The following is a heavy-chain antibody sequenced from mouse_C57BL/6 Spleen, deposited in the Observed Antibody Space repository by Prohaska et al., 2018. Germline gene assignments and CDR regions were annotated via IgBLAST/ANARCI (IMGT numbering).Heavy chain of an antibody. J-gene: IGHJ1*03. CDR3: ARTPRGYFDV. V-gene: IGHV1-64*01. CDR1: GYTFTSYW. Sequence: QVQLQQPGAELVKPGASVKLSCKASGYTFTSYWMHWVKQRPGQGLEWIGMIHPNSGSNNYNEKVKSKATMAVDKSSSTAYMQNRSLKSEDSAVYYCARTPRGYFDVWGTGTTVTVSS. CDR2: IHPNSGSN.